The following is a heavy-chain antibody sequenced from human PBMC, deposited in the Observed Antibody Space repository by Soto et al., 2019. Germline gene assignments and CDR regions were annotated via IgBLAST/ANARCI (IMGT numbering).Heavy chain of an antibody. CDR3: GRGRYLVY. CDR2: ISGSDGKT. Sequence: FGSVDLSWVRQAPGKGLEWVSTISGSDGKTFYAGSVKGRFSISRDTSQNTLYLQMNSLRADDTAIYYCGRGRYLVYWGQATRGTVSS. D-gene: IGHD3-16*01. CDR1: FGSVD. V-gene: IGHV3-23*01. J-gene: IGHJ4*02.